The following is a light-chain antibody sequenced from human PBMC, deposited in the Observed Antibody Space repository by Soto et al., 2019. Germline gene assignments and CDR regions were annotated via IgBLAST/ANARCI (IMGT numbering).Light chain of an antibody. CDR1: QSISSNY. V-gene: IGKV3-20*01. CDR3: QQYGSSPFT. Sequence: EIVLTQSPGTLSLSPGERATLSCWASQSISSNYVAWYQQKPGQPPRLLISGSSIRATGIPKRFSGSASGTNFTLTISSLEPEDFEVFYCQQYGSSPFTFGRGTKVDFK. CDR2: GSS. J-gene: IGKJ3*01.